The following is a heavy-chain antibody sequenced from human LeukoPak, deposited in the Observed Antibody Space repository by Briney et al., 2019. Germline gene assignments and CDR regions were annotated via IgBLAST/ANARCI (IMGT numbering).Heavy chain of an antibody. CDR1: GGSFSGYY. CDR2: INHSGST. V-gene: IGHV4-34*01. D-gene: IGHD3-3*02. Sequence: SETLSLTCAVYGGSFSGYYWSWIRQPPGKGLEWIGEINHSGSTNYNPSLKSRVTISVDTSKNQFSLKLSSVTAADTAVYYCARGAPRIGDHFSLSDLNFDYWGQGTLVTVSS. CDR3: ARGAPRIGDHFSLSDLNFDY. J-gene: IGHJ4*02.